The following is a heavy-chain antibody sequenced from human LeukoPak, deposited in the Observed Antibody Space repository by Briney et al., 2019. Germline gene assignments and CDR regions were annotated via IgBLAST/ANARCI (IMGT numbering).Heavy chain of an antibody. CDR3: ARVGYDFWSGYSLDY. CDR1: GGSISSYY. V-gene: IGHV4-4*07. Sequence: PSETLSLTCAVSGGSISSYYWSWIRQPAGKGLEWIGRIYTSGSTNYNPSLKSRVTMSVDTSKNQFSLKLSSVTAADTAVYYCARVGYDFWSGYSLDYWGQGTLVTVSS. J-gene: IGHJ4*02. CDR2: IYTSGST. D-gene: IGHD3-3*01.